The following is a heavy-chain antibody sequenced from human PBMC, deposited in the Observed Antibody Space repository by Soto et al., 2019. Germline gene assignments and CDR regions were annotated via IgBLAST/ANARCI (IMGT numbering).Heavy chain of an antibody. J-gene: IGHJ4*02. Sequence: GSLRLSCAASGFTFSSYEMNWVRQAPGKGLEWVSYISSSGSTIYYADSVKGRFTISRDNAKNSLYLQMNSLRAEDSAVYYCARVDGYSSGCPDYWGQGTLVTVSS. D-gene: IGHD6-19*01. CDR1: GFTFSSYE. V-gene: IGHV3-48*03. CDR2: ISSSGSTI. CDR3: ARVDGYSSGCPDY.